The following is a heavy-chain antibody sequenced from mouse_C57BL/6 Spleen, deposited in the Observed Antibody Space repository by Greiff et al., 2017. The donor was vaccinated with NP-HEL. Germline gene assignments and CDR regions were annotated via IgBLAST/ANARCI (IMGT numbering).Heavy chain of an antibody. D-gene: IGHD1-1*01. CDR3: ARPYYYGSSHYFDY. Sequence: QVQLKQSGAELVKPGASVKISCKASGYAFSSYWMNWVKQRPGKGLEWIGQIYPGDGDTNYNGKFKGKATLTADKSSSTAYMQLSSLTSEDSAVYFCARPYYYGSSHYFDYWGQGTTLTVSS. J-gene: IGHJ2*01. V-gene: IGHV1-80*01. CDR1: GYAFSSYW. CDR2: IYPGDGDT.